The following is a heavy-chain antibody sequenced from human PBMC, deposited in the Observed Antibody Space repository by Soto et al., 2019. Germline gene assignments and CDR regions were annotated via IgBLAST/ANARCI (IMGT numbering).Heavy chain of an antibody. CDR2: IYYSGST. CDR3: ARPGDSSGYYPFDY. D-gene: IGHD3-22*01. J-gene: IGHJ4*02. V-gene: IGHV4-59*08. Sequence: QVQLQESGPGLVKPSETLSLTCTVSGGSISSYYWSWIRQPPGKGLEWIGYIYYSGSTNYNPSLKRRVTIPVDTSKNQVSLKLSSVTAADTAVYYCARPGDSSGYYPFDYWGQGTLVTVSS. CDR1: GGSISSYY.